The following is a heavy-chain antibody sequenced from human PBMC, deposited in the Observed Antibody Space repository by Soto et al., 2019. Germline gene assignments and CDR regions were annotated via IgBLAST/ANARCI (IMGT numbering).Heavy chain of an antibody. CDR3: ARVAPTWGSNAFDI. CDR2: INLDTGVT. J-gene: IGHJ3*02. Sequence: SVKVSCKASGYTFSGYSMNWVRQAPGQGLEWVGRINLDTGVTSYAQKFQGRVTMTRDTSVNTAHLEVNRLTSDDTAVYYCARVAPTWGSNAFDIWGQGTKVTISS. D-gene: IGHD7-27*01. CDR1: GYTFSGYS. V-gene: IGHV1-2*06.